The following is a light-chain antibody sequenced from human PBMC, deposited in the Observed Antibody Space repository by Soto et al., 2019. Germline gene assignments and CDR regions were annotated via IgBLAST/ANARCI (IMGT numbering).Light chain of an antibody. J-gene: IGLJ2*01. Sequence: QSALTQPASVSGSPGQSITISCSGTSSDVGSYSLVSWYQQHPGKAPKLIIYEDSKRPSGVSNRFSGSKSGNTASLTISGLQAEDEADYYCSSYTTTRTLVFGGGTKLTVL. V-gene: IGLV2-14*02. CDR3: SSYTTTRTLV. CDR2: EDS. CDR1: SSDVGSYSL.